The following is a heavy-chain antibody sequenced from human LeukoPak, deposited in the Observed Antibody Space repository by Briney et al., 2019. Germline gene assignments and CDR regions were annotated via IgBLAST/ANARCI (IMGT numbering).Heavy chain of an antibody. D-gene: IGHD2-21*02. Sequence: GGSLTLSCAASGFTFSSFAMTWVRQAPGKGLEWVSTIGGSGISTYYADSVKGRFTISRDNSKNTLFLQMYTLRFEDTAVYYCAKGTANVDYWGQGTLVTVSS. CDR3: AKGTANVDY. CDR2: IGGSGIST. J-gene: IGHJ4*02. CDR1: GFTFSSFA. V-gene: IGHV3-23*01.